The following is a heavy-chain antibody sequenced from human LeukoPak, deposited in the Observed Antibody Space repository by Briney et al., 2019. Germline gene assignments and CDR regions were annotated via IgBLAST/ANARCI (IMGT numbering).Heavy chain of an antibody. CDR1: GYTFTSYG. D-gene: IGHD3-3*01. CDR2: ISAYNGNT. V-gene: IGHV1-18*01. Sequence: ASVKVSCKASGYTFTSYGISWVRQAPGQGLEWMGWISAYNGNTNYAQKLQGRVTMTTDTSTSTAYMGLRSLRSDDTAVYYCARGITCYDFWSGYLFDYWGQGTLVTVSS. CDR3: ARGITCYDFWSGYLFDY. J-gene: IGHJ4*02.